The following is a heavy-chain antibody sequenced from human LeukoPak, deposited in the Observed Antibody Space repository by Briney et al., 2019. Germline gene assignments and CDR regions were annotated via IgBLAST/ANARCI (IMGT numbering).Heavy chain of an antibody. Sequence: QPGGSLRLSCEASGFTFSHYWMTWYRQAPGKGLEWVANLNQDGSVQAYGDSVRGRFTISRDNAKNSVYIQTSSLRVEDTAMYYCARDHNVADVWGQGTMVTVSS. J-gene: IGHJ3*01. V-gene: IGHV3-7*01. D-gene: IGHD2-8*01. CDR2: LNQDGSVQ. CDR3: ARDHNVADV. CDR1: GFTFSHYW.